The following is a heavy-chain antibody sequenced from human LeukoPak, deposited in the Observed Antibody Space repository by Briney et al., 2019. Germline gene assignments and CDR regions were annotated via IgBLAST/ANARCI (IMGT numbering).Heavy chain of an antibody. CDR1: GFTFSDYY. Sequence: RGSLRLSCAASGFTFSDYYMSWIRQAPGKGLEWVSYISSSGSTIYYADSVKGRFTISRDNAKNSLYLQMNSLRAEDTAVYYCARDRFDYYDSSGRFDYWGQGTLVTVSS. J-gene: IGHJ4*02. CDR2: ISSSGSTI. CDR3: ARDRFDYYDSSGRFDY. D-gene: IGHD3-22*01. V-gene: IGHV3-11*04.